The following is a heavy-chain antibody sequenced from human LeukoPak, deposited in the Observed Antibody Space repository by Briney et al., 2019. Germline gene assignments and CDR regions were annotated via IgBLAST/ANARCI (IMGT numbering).Heavy chain of an antibody. V-gene: IGHV3-49*04. CDR1: GFTFGDYA. CDR2: IRSKAYGGTT. CDR3: TRDLGYCTNGVCYTDLYYYYYGMDV. J-gene: IGHJ6*02. Sequence: RSLRLSCTASGFTFGDYAMSWVRQAPGKGLEWVGFIRSKAYGGTTEYAASVKGRFTISRDDSKSIAYLQMNSLKTEDTAVYYCTRDLGYCTNGVCYTDLYYYYYGMDVWGQGTTVTVSS. D-gene: IGHD2-8*01.